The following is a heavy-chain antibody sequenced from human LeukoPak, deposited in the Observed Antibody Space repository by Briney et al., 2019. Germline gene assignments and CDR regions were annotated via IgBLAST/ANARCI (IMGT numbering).Heavy chain of an antibody. Sequence: WGSLRLSCAASGFTFSSYSMNWVRQAPGKGLEWVSSISSSGSTIYYADSVKGRFTISRDNAKNSLYLQMNSLRAEDTAVYYCAELGITMIGGVWGKGTTVTISS. D-gene: IGHD3-10*02. CDR1: GFTFSSYS. CDR3: AELGITMIGGV. J-gene: IGHJ6*04. CDR2: ISSSGSTI. V-gene: IGHV3-48*04.